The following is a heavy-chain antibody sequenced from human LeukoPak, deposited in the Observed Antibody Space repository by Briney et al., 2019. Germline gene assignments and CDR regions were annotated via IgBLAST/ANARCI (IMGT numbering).Heavy chain of an antibody. Sequence: KASETLSLTCTVSGGSISSYYWSWIRRPAGKGLEWIGRIYTSGSTNYNPSLKSRVTISVDTSKNQFSLKLSSVTAADTAVYYCARSDIVATMGIDYWGQGTLVTVSS. CDR3: ARSDIVATMGIDY. CDR2: IYTSGST. V-gene: IGHV4-4*07. D-gene: IGHD5-12*01. CDR1: GGSISSYY. J-gene: IGHJ4*02.